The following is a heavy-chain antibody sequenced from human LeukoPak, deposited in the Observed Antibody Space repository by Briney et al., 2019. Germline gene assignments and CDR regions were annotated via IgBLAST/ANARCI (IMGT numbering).Heavy chain of an antibody. CDR2: ISYDGSNK. V-gene: IGHV3-30-3*01. J-gene: IGHJ4*02. CDR3: ARANDILTGPRYYFDY. D-gene: IGHD3-9*01. Sequence: PGGSLRLSCAASGFTFSSYAMHWVRQAPGKGLEWVAVISYDGSNKYYADSVKGRFTISRDNSKNTLYLQMNSLRAEDTAVYYCARANDILTGPRYYFDYWGQGTLVTVSS. CDR1: GFTFSSYA.